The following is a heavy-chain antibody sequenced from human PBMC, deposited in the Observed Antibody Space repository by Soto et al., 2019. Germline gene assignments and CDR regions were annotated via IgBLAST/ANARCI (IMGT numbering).Heavy chain of an antibody. V-gene: IGHV3-7*01. Sequence: EVQLVESGGGLVQPGGSLRLSCAASRFTFSQFWMTWVRQAPGKGLEWVANIRQDGSEKYYVDSVKGRLTISRENAKKSLFLQMNSLGVEDTAVYYCARVGDVVVAAASYDYYYYMDVWGKGTAVTVSS. CDR2: IRQDGSEK. CDR1: RFTFSQFW. J-gene: IGHJ6*03. D-gene: IGHD2-15*01. CDR3: ARVGDVVVAAASYDYYYYMDV.